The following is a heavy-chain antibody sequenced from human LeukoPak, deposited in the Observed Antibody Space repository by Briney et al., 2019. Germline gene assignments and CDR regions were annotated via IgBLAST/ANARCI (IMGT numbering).Heavy chain of an antibody. J-gene: IGHJ4*02. CDR3: ARRRGGFGEGEFDY. CDR2: SHTGGSI. CDR1: GVSISGFY. V-gene: IGHV4-4*08. Sequence: SETLSLTCTVSGVSISGFYWNWIRQPPRKGLEWVGYSHTGGSISSNPSLNSRVAFSMDTSKNQVSLRLNSVTATDTAMYYCARRRGGFGEGEFDYWGQGIPVTVST. D-gene: IGHD3-10*01.